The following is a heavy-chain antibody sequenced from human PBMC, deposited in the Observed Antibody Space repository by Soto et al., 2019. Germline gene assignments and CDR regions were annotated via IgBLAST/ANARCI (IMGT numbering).Heavy chain of an antibody. CDR1: GGTFSSHA. D-gene: IGHD3-10*01. Sequence: ASVKVSCKASGGTFSSHAISWVRQAPGQGLEWMGGIIPIFGTANYAQKFQGRVTITADESTSTAYMELSSLRSEDTAVYYCARVGHAGASFDYWGQGTLVTVSS. CDR2: IIPIFGTA. CDR3: ARVGHAGASFDY. V-gene: IGHV1-69*13. J-gene: IGHJ4*02.